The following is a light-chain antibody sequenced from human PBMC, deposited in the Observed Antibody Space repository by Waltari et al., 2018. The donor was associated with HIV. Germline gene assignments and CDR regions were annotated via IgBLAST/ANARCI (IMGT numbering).Light chain of an antibody. V-gene: IGLV3-1*01. J-gene: IGLJ2*01. CDR3: QAWGINSVI. CDR1: MLGDKY. CDR2: QDT. Sequence: SYGLSQPPSVPVSPGQTASITCFGDMLGDKYVSWYQQKTGQSPVLVVYQDTKRPSGIPDRFSGSNSGNTATLTISGTQAVDEADYYCQAWGINSVIFGGGTHLTVL.